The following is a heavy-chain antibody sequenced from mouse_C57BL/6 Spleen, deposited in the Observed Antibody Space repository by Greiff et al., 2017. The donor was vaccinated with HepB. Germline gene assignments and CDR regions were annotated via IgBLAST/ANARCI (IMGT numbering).Heavy chain of an antibody. CDR3: ARVDYYGSSY. J-gene: IGHJ2*01. D-gene: IGHD1-1*01. V-gene: IGHV3-6*01. Sequence: EVKLHESGPGLVKPSQSLSLTCSVTGYSITSGYYWNWIRQFPGNKLEWMGYISYDGSNNYNPSLKNRISITRDTSKNQFFLKLNSVTTEDTATYYCARVDYYGSSYWGQGTTLTVSS. CDR1: GYSITSGYY. CDR2: ISYDGSN.